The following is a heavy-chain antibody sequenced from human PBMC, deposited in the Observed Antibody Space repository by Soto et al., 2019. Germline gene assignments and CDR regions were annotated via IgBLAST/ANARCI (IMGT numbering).Heavy chain of an antibody. CDR3: TRRPKAADIGVGSLDF. CDR1: GYSFPEAW. CDR2: IKSFADGGTT. D-gene: IGHD3-9*01. Sequence: EVKLVESGGDLVKPGGSLRLPCGASGYSFPEAWMNWVRQAPGKGLEWVGRIKSFADGGTTEYAAPVKGRFSISREDSTLTVFLQMNSLQTEDTAVYYCTRRPKAADIGVGSLDFWGRGTLVTVSA. V-gene: IGHV3-15*07. J-gene: IGHJ4*02.